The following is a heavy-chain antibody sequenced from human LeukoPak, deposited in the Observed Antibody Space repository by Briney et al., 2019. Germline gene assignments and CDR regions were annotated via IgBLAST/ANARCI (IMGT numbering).Heavy chain of an antibody. D-gene: IGHD3-10*01. CDR2: INPNSGGT. Sequence: ASVKVSCKASGCTFTGYYMHWVRQAPGQGLEWMGWINPNSGGTNYAQKFQGRVTMTRDTSISTAYMELSRLRSDDTAVYYCARRSRSYGSGSYTWFDPWGQGTLVTVSS. CDR3: ARRSRSYGSGSYTWFDP. J-gene: IGHJ5*02. V-gene: IGHV1-2*02. CDR1: GCTFTGYY.